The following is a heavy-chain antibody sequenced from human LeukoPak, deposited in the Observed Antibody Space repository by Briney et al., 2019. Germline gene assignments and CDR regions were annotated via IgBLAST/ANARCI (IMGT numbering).Heavy chain of an antibody. CDR2: ISSDGSIT. V-gene: IGHV3-74*01. D-gene: IGHD3-10*01. J-gene: IGHJ4*02. Sequence: GGSLRLSCAASGFTFSSYAMSWVRQAPGKGLVWVSRISSDGSITGYADSVKGRFTISRDNAKNTLYLQMNSLRAEDTAVYYCARHLNYYLDYWGQGTLVTVSS. CDR3: ARHLNYYLDY. CDR1: GFTFSSYA.